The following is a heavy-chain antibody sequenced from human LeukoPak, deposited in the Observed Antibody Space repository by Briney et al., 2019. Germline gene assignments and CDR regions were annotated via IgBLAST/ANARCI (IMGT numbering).Heavy chain of an antibody. CDR3: ARDHEEGDYIPAVIFDY. Sequence: GGSLRLSRAASGFTFSSYSMNWVRQAPGKGLEWVSSISSSSSYIYYADSVKGRFTISRDNAKNSLYLQMNSLRAEDTAVYYCARDHEEGDYIPAVIFDYWGQGTLVTVSS. CDR1: GFTFSSYS. CDR2: ISSSSSYI. D-gene: IGHD4-17*01. V-gene: IGHV3-21*01. J-gene: IGHJ4*02.